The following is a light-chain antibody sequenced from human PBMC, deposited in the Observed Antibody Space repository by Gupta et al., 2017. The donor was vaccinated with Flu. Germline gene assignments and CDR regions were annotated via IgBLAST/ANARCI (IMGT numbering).Light chain of an antibody. Sequence: DIQLTQSPSFLSASVGDRVTIPCRASQGISSYLAWYQQKPGKAPKLLIYAASTLQSGVPSRFSGSGSGTEFTLTISSLQPEDFATYYCQQLNSSPWTFGQGTKVEIK. J-gene: IGKJ1*01. V-gene: IGKV1-9*01. CDR1: QGISSY. CDR3: QQLNSSPWT. CDR2: AAS.